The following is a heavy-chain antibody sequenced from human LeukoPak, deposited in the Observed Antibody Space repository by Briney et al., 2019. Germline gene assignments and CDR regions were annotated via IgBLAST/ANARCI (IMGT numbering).Heavy chain of an antibody. CDR1: GFTFTSYS. Sequence: GGSLRLSCAASGFTFTSYSMNWVRQAPGKGLECVSSISSSSNYIYYADSVKGRFNISRDNAKNSLYLQMNILRAGDTAVYYCAREPGDSSGWSEWGQGTLVSVSS. V-gene: IGHV3-21*01. D-gene: IGHD6-19*01. CDR3: AREPGDSSGWSE. CDR2: ISSSSNYI. J-gene: IGHJ4*02.